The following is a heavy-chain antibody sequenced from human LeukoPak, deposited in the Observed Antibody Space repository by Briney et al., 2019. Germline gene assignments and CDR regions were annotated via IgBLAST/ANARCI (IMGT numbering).Heavy chain of an antibody. V-gene: IGHV3-23*01. Sequence: GGSLRLSCAASGFTFSIYAMSWVRQAPGKGLEWVAAISGVDGSTYYADSVKGRFTISRDNSKNTLYLQMNSLRAEDTAVYYCARDRGYSYGAGLDYWGQGTLVTVSS. J-gene: IGHJ4*02. CDR1: GFTFSIYA. CDR2: ISGVDGST. CDR3: ARDRGYSYGAGLDY. D-gene: IGHD5-18*01.